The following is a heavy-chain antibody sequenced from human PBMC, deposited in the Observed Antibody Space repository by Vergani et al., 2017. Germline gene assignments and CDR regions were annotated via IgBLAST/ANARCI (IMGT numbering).Heavy chain of an antibody. CDR3: ARTYYYDSSGYCWGNYFDY. D-gene: IGHD3-22*01. CDR2: IYYSGST. V-gene: IGHV4-59*01. Sequence: QVQLQESGPGLVKPSETLSLTCTVSGGSISSYYWSWIRQPPGKGLEWIGYIYYSGSTNYNPSLKSRVTISVDTSKNQFSLKLSSVTAADTAVYYCARTYYYDSSGYCWGNYFDYWGQGTLVTVSS. CDR1: GGSISSYY. J-gene: IGHJ4*02.